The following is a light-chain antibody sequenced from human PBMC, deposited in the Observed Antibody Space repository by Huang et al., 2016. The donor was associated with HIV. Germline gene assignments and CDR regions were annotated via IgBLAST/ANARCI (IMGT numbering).Light chain of an antibody. CDR3: QHYGSSPPYT. Sequence: EIVLTQSPGTLSLSPGDRVTLSCRTSQSVRNSYLAWYQQKPGQAPKLLIFGASSRATAIPDRFSGSGSGTDFTLTISRLEPEDFAVYYCQHYGSSPPYTFGQGTKLEIK. V-gene: IGKV3-20*01. CDR1: QSVRNSY. J-gene: IGKJ2*01. CDR2: GAS.